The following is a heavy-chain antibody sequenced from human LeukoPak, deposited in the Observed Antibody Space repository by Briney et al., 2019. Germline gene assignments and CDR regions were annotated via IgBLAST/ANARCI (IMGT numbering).Heavy chain of an antibody. V-gene: IGHV4-34*01. J-gene: IGHJ4*02. CDR2: INHSGSN. D-gene: IGHD5-18*01. CDR1: GGSFSGYY. Sequence: NPSETLSLTCAVYGGSFSGYYWSWIRQPPGKGLEWIGEINHSGSNNYNPSLKSRVTISVNTSKNQSSLKLSAVTAADTAVYYWAGRGYSYGDYWGQGTLVTVSS. CDR3: AGRGYSYGDY.